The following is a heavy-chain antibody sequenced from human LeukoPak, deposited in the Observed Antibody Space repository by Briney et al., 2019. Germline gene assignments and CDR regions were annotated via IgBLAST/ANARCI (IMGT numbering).Heavy chain of an antibody. CDR1: GFTFSSYA. CDR3: GKELYSSASVAEFIDY. CDR2: ISYDGSNK. Sequence: GGSLRLSCAASGFTFSSYAMHWVRQAPGKGLEWVAVISYDGSNKYYADSVKGRFTISRDKSKNSLYLQMNSLRAEDTAVYFCGKELYSSASVAEFIDYWGQGTLVTVCS. D-gene: IGHD6-25*01. J-gene: IGHJ4*02. V-gene: IGHV3-30*04.